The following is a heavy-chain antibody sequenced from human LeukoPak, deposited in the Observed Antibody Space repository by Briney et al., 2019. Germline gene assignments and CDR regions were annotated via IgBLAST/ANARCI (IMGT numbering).Heavy chain of an antibody. D-gene: IGHD5-12*01. CDR3: TRGYVGIDY. CDR2: INPDGSAT. Sequence: GGSLRLSCAASGFTFSTYWMHWVRQAPGEGLVWVSQINPDGSATSYADSVKGRFTISRDNAKNTLYLQMNSLRAEDTAVYYCTRGYVGIDYWGQGTLVTVSS. J-gene: IGHJ4*02. V-gene: IGHV3-74*01. CDR1: GFTFSTYW.